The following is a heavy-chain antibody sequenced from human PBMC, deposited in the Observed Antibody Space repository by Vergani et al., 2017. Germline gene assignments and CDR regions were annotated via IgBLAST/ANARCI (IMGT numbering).Heavy chain of an antibody. CDR1: GYTFTSYD. D-gene: IGHD5-18*01. CDR2: MNPNSGNP. J-gene: IGHJ2*01. Sequence: QVQLVQSGAEVKKPGASAKVSCKAFGYTFTSYDINWVRQATGQGLEWLGWMNPNSGNPGYAQKFQGRVTMTRNTSISTAYMELSSLRSEDTAVDYCAGGRRYGYGYLWGRGTLVTVSS. V-gene: IGHV1-8*01. CDR3: AGGRRYGYGYL.